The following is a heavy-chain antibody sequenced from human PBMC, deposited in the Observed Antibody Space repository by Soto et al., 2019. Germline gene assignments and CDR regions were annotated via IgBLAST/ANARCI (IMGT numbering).Heavy chain of an antibody. Sequence: EVQLVESGGGLVKPGGSLRLSCAASGFTFSNAWINWVRQAPGKGLEWVGRIKSKTDGGTTDYAEHVKGRFAISRDDSNTMVYLQMHSLKVEETAVYYCTTDSYSTIIIVRFDYWGHGTLVTVSS. J-gene: IGHJ4*01. CDR3: TTDSYSTIIIVRFDY. CDR2: IKSKTDGGTT. V-gene: IGHV3-15*07. CDR1: GFTFSNAW. D-gene: IGHD3-22*01.